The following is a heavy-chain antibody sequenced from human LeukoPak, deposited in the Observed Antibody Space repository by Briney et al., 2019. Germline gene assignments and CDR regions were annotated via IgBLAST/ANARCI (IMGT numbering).Heavy chain of an antibody. CDR3: ARSYSIPMITFSGFDY. CDR1: GFTFSSYA. V-gene: IGHV3-64*01. Sequence: PGGSLRLSCAASGFTFSSYAMHWVRQAPGKGLEYVSAISSNGGSTYYANSVKGRFTISRDNSKNTLYLQMGSLRAEDMAVYYCARSYSIPMITFSGFDYWGQGTLVTVSS. D-gene: IGHD3-16*01. J-gene: IGHJ4*02. CDR2: ISSNGGST.